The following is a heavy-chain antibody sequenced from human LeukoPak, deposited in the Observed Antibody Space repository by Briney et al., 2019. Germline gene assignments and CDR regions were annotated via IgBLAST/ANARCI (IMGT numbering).Heavy chain of an antibody. Sequence: PGGSLRLSCAASGITFSSYAMNWVRQAPGRGLEWVSGISGSGGTTCYAETVKGRFTISRDNSKNTLWLQMNTLRAEDTAIYYCAKGAGTNGWYVPDYWGQGTLVTVSS. V-gene: IGHV3-23*01. CDR3: AKGAGTNGWYVPDY. CDR1: GITFSSYA. J-gene: IGHJ4*02. D-gene: IGHD6-19*01. CDR2: ISGSGGTT.